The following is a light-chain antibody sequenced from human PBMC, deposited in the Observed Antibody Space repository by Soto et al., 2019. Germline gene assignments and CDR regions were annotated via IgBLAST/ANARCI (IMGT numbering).Light chain of an antibody. J-gene: IGLJ3*02. V-gene: IGLV4-69*01. CDR1: SGHSTYA. Sequence: QLVLTQSPSASASLGASVKLTCTLSSGHSTYAIAWHQQQPEKGPRYLMKLDSDGSHSKGDGIPDRFSGSSSGAERYLTISSLQSEDDADYSCQTWATVADWVFGGGTKLTVL. CDR3: QTWATVADWV. CDR2: LDSDGSH.